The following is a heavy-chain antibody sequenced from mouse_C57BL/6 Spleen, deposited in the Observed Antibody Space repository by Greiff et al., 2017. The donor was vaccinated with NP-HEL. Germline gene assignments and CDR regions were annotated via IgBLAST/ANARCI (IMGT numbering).Heavy chain of an antibody. V-gene: IGHV5-17*01. J-gene: IGHJ4*01. CDR3: ARDDGFYAMDY. CDR1: GFTFSDYG. CDR2: ISSGSSTI. Sequence: VMLVESGGGLVKPGGSLKLSCAASGFTFSDYGMHWVRQAPEKGLEWVAYISSGSSTIYYADTVKGRFTISRDNAKNTLFLQMTSLRSEDTAMYYCARDDGFYAMDYWGQGTSVTVSS. D-gene: IGHD2-3*01.